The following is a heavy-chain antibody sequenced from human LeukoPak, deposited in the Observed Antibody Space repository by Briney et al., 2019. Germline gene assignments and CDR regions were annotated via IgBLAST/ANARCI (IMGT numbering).Heavy chain of an antibody. Sequence: ASVKVSCKASGYTFTSYGISWVRQAPGQGLEWMGWISAYNGNTNYAQKLQGRVTLTTDTSTSTAYMELRSLRSDDTAVYYCARAGYSYGSAWFDPWGQGTLVTVSS. CDR2: ISAYNGNT. J-gene: IGHJ5*02. V-gene: IGHV1-18*01. D-gene: IGHD5-18*01. CDR1: GYTFTSYG. CDR3: ARAGYSYGSAWFDP.